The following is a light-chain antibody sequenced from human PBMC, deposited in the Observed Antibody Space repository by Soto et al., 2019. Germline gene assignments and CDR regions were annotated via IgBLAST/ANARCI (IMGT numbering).Light chain of an antibody. CDR3: SLYVGSNNVV. CDR2: EVS. V-gene: IGLV2-8*01. Sequence: QSVLTQPPSASGSPGQSVAISCTGTSSDIGAYKFVSWYQQHPGKAPKLILYEVSIRPSGVPERFSGSKSGNTASLTVSGLLAEDEADYFCSLYVGSNNVVFGGGTKLTVL. CDR1: SSDIGAYKF. J-gene: IGLJ2*01.